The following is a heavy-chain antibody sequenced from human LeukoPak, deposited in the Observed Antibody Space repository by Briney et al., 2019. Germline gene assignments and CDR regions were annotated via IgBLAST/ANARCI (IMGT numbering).Heavy chain of an antibody. CDR2: IYHSGST. J-gene: IGHJ3*02. CDR1: GGSISSYY. Sequence: SSEALSLTCTVSGGSISSYYWSWIRQPPGKGLEWIGYIYHSGSTYYNPSLKSRVTISVDTSKNQFSLKLSSVTAADTAVYYCARASSYAFWRTGFFDIWGQGTMVTVSS. D-gene: IGHD3-3*01. CDR3: ARASSYAFWRTGFFDI. V-gene: IGHV4-59*01.